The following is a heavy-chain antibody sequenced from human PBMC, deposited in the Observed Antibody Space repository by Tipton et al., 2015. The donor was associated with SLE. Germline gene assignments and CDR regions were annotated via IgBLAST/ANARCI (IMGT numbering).Heavy chain of an antibody. D-gene: IGHD6-13*01. J-gene: IGHJ4*02. CDR1: GGSFSGYY. CDR2: INHSGST. Sequence: LRLSCAVYGGSFSGYYWSWIRQPPGKGLEWIGEINHSGSTNYNPSLKSRVTISVDTSKNQFSLKLSSVTAADTAVYYCAREDGIAAAGGYWGQGTLVTVSS. V-gene: IGHV4-34*01. CDR3: AREDGIAAAGGY.